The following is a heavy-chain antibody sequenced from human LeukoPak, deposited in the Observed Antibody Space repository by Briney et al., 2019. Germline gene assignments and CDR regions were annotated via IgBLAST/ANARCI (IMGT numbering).Heavy chain of an antibody. CDR3: ARDREAVYDSSGYQEY. D-gene: IGHD3-22*01. Sequence: GGSLRLSCAASGFTFSSYAMHWVRQAPGKGLEWVAVISYDGSDTYYADSVKGQFTISRDNSKTTLYLQMNSLRAEDTAVYYCARDREAVYDSSGYQEYWGQGTLVTVSS. CDR1: GFTFSSYA. V-gene: IGHV3-30-3*01. J-gene: IGHJ4*02. CDR2: ISYDGSDT.